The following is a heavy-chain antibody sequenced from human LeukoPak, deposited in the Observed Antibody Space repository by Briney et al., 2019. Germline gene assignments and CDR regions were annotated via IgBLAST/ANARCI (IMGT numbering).Heavy chain of an antibody. CDR3: ARDGPTWDYGFWSGSYYFDY. J-gene: IGHJ4*02. CDR1: GFTFSSYA. Sequence: GGSLRLSCAASGFTFSSYAMHWVRQAPGKGLEWVAVISYDGSNKYYADSVKGRFTISRDNSKSTLYLQMNSLRAEDTAVYYCARDGPTWDYGFWSGSYYFDYWGQGTLVTVSS. D-gene: IGHD3-3*01. V-gene: IGHV3-30-3*01. CDR2: ISYDGSNK.